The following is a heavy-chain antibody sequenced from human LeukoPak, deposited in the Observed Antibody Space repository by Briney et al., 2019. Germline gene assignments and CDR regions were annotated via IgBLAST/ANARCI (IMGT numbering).Heavy chain of an antibody. CDR1: GFTVRSNY. J-gene: IGHJ5*02. V-gene: IGHV3-53*01. CDR2: IYSGGST. D-gene: IGHD2-2*02. CDR3: ARDRGYCSSTSCYRWFDP. Sequence: PGGSLRLSCAASGFTVRSNYMSWVRRAPGKGLEGVSVIYSGGSTYYADSVKGRFTISRDNSKNTLYLQMNSLRAEDTAVYYCARDRGYCSSTSCYRWFDPWGQGTLVTVSS.